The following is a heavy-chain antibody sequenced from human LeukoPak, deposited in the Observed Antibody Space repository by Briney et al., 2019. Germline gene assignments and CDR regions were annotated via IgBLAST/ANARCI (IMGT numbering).Heavy chain of an antibody. CDR1: GFTFSSYA. V-gene: IGHV3-23*01. CDR2: ISRSGDST. D-gene: IGHD5-12*01. J-gene: IGHJ5*02. Sequence: GGSLRLSCAASGFTFSSYAMSWVRQAPGKGLEWVSAISRSGDSTYYADSVKGRFTISRDNSKNTLYLQMKSLRDEDTAVYYCAKEQRGYTGYAVGSWFDPWGQGTLVTVSS. CDR3: AKEQRGYTGYAVGSWFDP.